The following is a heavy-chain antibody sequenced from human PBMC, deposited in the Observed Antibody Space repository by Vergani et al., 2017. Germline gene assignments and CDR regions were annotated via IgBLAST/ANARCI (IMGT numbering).Heavy chain of an antibody. J-gene: IGHJ4*02. CDR1: GGSFSGYY. D-gene: IGHD3-10*01. V-gene: IGHV4-34*01. Sequence: QVQLQQWGAGLLKPSETLSLTCAVYGGSFSGYYWSWIRQPPGKGLEWIGEINHSGSTNYNPSLKSRVTISVDTSKNQFSLKLSSVTAADTAVYYCARCTGLLWFGELSGFFDYWGQGTLVTVSS. CDR2: INHSGST. CDR3: ARCTGLLWFGELSGFFDY.